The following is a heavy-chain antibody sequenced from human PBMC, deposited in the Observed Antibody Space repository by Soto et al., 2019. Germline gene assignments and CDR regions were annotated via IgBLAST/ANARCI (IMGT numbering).Heavy chain of an antibody. CDR1: GGSISSSSYY. Sequence: SETLSLTCTVSGGSISSSSYYWGWIRQPPGKGLEWIGSIYYSGSTYYNPSLKSRVTISVDTSKNQFSLKLSSVTAADTAVYYCARLSFDCSGGSCYPGVDYWGQGTLVTVSS. V-gene: IGHV4-39*01. CDR2: IYYSGST. D-gene: IGHD2-15*01. CDR3: ARLSFDCSGGSCYPGVDY. J-gene: IGHJ4*02.